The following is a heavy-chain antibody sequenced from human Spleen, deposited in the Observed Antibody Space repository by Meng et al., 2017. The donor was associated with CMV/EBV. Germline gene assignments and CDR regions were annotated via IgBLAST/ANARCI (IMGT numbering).Heavy chain of an antibody. CDR2: INPNSDGT. CDR3: ARDLGLGVARFAMDV. CDR1: GYIFTGYY. D-gene: IGHD3/OR15-3a*01. V-gene: IGHV1-2*02. J-gene: IGHJ6*02. Sequence: ASVKVSCKASGYIFTGYYMHWVRQAPGQGLEWMGWINPNSDGTNYAQKFQGRVTMTRDTSIKTAYMELSRLRSDDTAVYYCARDLGLGVARFAMDVWGQGTTVTVSS.